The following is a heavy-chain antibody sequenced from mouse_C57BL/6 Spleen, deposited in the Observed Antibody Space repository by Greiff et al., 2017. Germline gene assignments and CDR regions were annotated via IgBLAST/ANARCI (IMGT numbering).Heavy chain of an antibody. J-gene: IGHJ4*01. CDR1: GFTFTDYY. CDR2: IRNKANGYTT. CDR3: ASPAYYDYDDYAMGY. V-gene: IGHV7-3*01. D-gene: IGHD2-4*01. Sequence: EVQLVESVGGLVQPGGSLSLSCAASGFTFTDYYMSWVRQPPGKALEWLGFIRNKANGYTTEYSASVKGRFTISRDNSQSILYLQMNALRAEDSATYYCASPAYYDYDDYAMGYWGQGTSVTVAS.